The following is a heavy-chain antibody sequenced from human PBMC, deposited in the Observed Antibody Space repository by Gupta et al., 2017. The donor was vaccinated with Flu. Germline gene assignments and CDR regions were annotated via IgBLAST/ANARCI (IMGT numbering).Heavy chain of an antibody. CDR3: ARSAEYSSSYYYWCDS. CDR1: TLY. D-gene: IGHD6-13*01. V-gene: IGHV4-39*01. CDR2: IYKTGSS. J-gene: IGHJ5*01. Sequence: TLYWGWLRQPPGKGPQWIGSIYKTGSSYYNPSLRSRVAVSVDTSKNEFSLKVSSVTAADTAVYYCARSAEYSSSYYYWCDSWGQGTLVTVSS.